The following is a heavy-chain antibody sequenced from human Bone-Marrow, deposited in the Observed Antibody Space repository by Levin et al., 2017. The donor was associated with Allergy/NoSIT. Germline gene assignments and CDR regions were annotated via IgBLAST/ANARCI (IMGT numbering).Heavy chain of an antibody. J-gene: IGHJ4*02. CDR3: ARGATVTPRDFGY. CDR2: ISSSGNTI. V-gene: IGHV3-11*01. CDR1: GFTFSDYY. Sequence: PGGSLRLSCAASGFTFSDYYMNWIRQAPGKGLEWVSYISSSGNTISYADSVKGRFTVSRDNAKDSMYLQMNSLRAEDTAVYYCARGATVTPRDFGYWGQGTLVTVSS. D-gene: IGHD4-17*01.